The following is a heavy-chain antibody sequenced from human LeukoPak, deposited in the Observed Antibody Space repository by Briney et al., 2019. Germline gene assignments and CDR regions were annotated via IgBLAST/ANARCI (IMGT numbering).Heavy chain of an antibody. V-gene: IGHV4-59*01. CDR3: ATQFTVSAHFDY. J-gene: IGHJ4*02. CDR1: GGSISSYY. D-gene: IGHD4-17*01. Sequence: SETLSLTCTVSGGSISSYYWSWIRQPPGKGLEWIGYIYYSGSTNYNPSLKSRVTISVDTSKSQFSLKLSSVTAADTAVYYCATQFTVSAHFDYWGQGTLVTVSS. CDR2: IYYSGST.